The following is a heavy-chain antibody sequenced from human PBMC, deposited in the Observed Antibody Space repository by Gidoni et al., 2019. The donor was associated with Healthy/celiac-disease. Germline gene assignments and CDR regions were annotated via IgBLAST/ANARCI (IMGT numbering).Heavy chain of an antibody. CDR2: IRSCGSTI. CDR1: GFTFRSYE. CDR3: ASTSSWLGVLEEGNDY. Sequence: EVQLVESGGGLVQPGGSLRLSCAASGFTFRSYEMHWVRQESGKGLEWVSYIRSCGSTIYDADSVKGRFTISRDNAKNSLYLQMNSLRAEDTAFYYCASTSSWLGVLEEGNDYWGQGTMVTVSS. J-gene: IGHJ4*02. D-gene: IGHD6-13*01. V-gene: IGHV3-48*03.